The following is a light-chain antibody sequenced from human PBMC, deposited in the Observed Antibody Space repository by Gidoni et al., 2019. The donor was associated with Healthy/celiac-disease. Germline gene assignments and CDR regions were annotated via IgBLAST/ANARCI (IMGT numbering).Light chain of an antibody. CDR1: QSITSNY. CDR2: DAS. V-gene: IGKV3-20*01. Sequence: IVLTQSPGTLSLSPGERATLSCRASQSITSNYLAWYQQKPGQAPRLLIYDASSRATGIPDRFSGSGSGTDFTLTITRLEPEDFAVYYCQQYGSSPLTFGGGTKVEIK. CDR3: QQYGSSPLT. J-gene: IGKJ4*01.